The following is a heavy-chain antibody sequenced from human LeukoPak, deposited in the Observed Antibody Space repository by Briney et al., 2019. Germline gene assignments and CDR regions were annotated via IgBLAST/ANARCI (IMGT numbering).Heavy chain of an antibody. CDR1: GGSISSSNW. CDR3: ARAGRYYDSTGYYWYFDF. CDR2: ISKSGST. Sequence: SGTLSLTCAVSGGSISSSNWWSWVRPPPEKGLEWIGEISKSGSTNYNPSLKSRVTMSVDKSKNQFSLELTSVTAADTAVYYCARAGRYYDSTGYYWYFDFWGQGTLVTVSS. J-gene: IGHJ4*02. D-gene: IGHD3-22*01. V-gene: IGHV4-4*02.